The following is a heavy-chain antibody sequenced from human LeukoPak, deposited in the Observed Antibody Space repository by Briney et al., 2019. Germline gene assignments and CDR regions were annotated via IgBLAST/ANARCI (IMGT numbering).Heavy chain of an antibody. Sequence: PSETLSLTCAVYGGSFSGYYWSWIRQPPGKGLEWIGEINHSGSTNYNPSLKSRVTISVDTSKNQFSLKLSSVTAADTAVYYCARGLRGYSSGWFNRGRWYFDLWGRGTLVTVSS. CDR3: ARGLRGYSSGWFNRGRWYFDL. CDR2: INHSGST. D-gene: IGHD6-19*01. J-gene: IGHJ2*01. CDR1: GGSFSGYY. V-gene: IGHV4-34*01.